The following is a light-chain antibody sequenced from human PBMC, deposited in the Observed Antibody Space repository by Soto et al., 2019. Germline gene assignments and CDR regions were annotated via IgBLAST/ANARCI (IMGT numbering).Light chain of an antibody. CDR1: XXXFGAGYE. J-gene: IGLJ1*01. Sequence: QSVLTQPPSVSGAPGQRVTISXXXXXXXFGAGYEVHWYKQVPGAAPTLVIFNNLNRPSGVPERFSGSKSGTSASLVISGLQAEDEADYYCQSFDSSLRVYVFGSGTKLTVL. V-gene: IGLV1-40*01. CDR2: NNL. CDR3: QSFDSSLRVYV.